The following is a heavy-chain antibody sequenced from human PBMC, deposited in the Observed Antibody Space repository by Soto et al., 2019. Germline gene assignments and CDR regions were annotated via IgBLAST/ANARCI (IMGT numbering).Heavy chain of an antibody. CDR3: ARVWGGGFDF. Sequence: PSETLSLTCAVSGGSISSGGYSWSWIRQPPGKGLEWIGYMYHSGSTYYNPSLKSRVTISIDRSKNQFSLKLSSVTAADTAVYYCARVWGGGFDFWGQGTMVTVSS. CDR2: MYHSGST. CDR1: GGSISSGGYS. V-gene: IGHV4-30-2*01. D-gene: IGHD3-10*01. J-gene: IGHJ3*01.